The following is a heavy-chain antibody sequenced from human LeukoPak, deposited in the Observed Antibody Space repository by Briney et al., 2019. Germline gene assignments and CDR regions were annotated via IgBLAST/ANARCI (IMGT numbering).Heavy chain of an antibody. D-gene: IGHD5-18*01. V-gene: IGHV4-61*02. CDR1: GGSISSGSYY. Sequence: SETLSLXCTVSGGSISSGSYYWSWIRQPAEKGLEWIGRIYTSGSTNYNPSLKSRVTISVDTSKNQFSLKLSSVTAADTAVYYCARGTGYSYGYFFDYWGQGTLVTVSS. CDR3: ARGTGYSYGYFFDY. CDR2: IYTSGST. J-gene: IGHJ4*02.